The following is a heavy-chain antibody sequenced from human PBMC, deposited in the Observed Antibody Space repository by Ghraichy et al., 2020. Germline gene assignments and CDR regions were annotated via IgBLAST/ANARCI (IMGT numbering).Heavy chain of an antibody. V-gene: IGHV3-9*01. Sequence: GGSLRLSCAASGFTFDDYAMHWVRQAPGKGLEWVSGISWNSGSIGYADSVKGRFTISRDNAKNSLYLQMNSLRAEDTALYYCAKAPGIAVAGTWYFDYWGQGTLVTVSS. CDR1: GFTFDDYA. CDR3: AKAPGIAVAGTWYFDY. D-gene: IGHD6-19*01. CDR2: ISWNSGSI. J-gene: IGHJ4*02.